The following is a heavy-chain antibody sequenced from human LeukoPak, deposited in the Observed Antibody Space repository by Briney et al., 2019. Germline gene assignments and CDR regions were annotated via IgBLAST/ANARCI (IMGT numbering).Heavy chain of an antibody. CDR3: ARDGILLWFGDHSRKHFYYMDV. CDR2: INPNSGGT. D-gene: IGHD3-10*01. V-gene: IGHV1-2*02. Sequence: GASVKVSCKASGYTFTGYYMHWVRQAPGQGLEWMGWINPNSGGTNYAQKFQGRVTMTRDTSISTAYMELSRLRSDDTAVYYCARDGILLWFGDHSRKHFYYMDVWGKGTTVTISS. J-gene: IGHJ6*03. CDR1: GYTFTGYY.